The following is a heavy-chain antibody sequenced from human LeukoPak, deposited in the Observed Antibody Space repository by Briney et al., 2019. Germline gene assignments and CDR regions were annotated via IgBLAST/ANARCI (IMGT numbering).Heavy chain of an antibody. V-gene: IGHV1-18*01. D-gene: IGHD2-2*01. J-gene: IGHJ5*02. CDR3: ARAYIVVVPAATLDWFDP. Sequence: ASVKDSCKASGYTFTSYGISWVRQAPGEGLEWMGWISAYNVNTHYAQKLQSTVTMTTDTSTSTAYMELRCLRTDDTAVYYCARAYIVVVPAATLDWFDPWGQGTLVTVSS. CDR2: ISAYNVNT. CDR1: GYTFTSYG.